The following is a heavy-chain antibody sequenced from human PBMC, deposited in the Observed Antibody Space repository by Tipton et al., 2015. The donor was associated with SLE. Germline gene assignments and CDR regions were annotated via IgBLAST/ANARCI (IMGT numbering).Heavy chain of an antibody. J-gene: IGHJ5*02. V-gene: IGHV4-34*01. CDR2: INHSGST. CDR3: ATTSYPAAWFDP. Sequence: TLSLTCAVYGGSFNSYYWSWIRQPPGKGLEWIGEINHSGSTNYNPSPKSRVTISVDTSKNQFSLKLTSVTAADTAVYYCATTSYPAAWFDPWGQGTLVTVSS. CDR1: GGSFNSYY. D-gene: IGHD2-2*01.